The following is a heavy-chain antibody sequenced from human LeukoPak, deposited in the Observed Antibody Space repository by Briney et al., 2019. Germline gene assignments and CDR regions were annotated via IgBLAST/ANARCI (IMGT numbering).Heavy chain of an antibody. CDR2: IYTSGST. V-gene: IGHV4-4*07. Sequence: SETLSLTCTVSGGSISSYYWSWIRQPAGKGLEWIGRIYTSGSTNYNPSLKSRVTISVDTSKNQFSLKLSSVTAADTAVYYCARGYCSGGSCYPYYYYNYMDVWGKGTTVTVSS. J-gene: IGHJ6*03. CDR1: GGSISSYY. CDR3: ARGYCSGGSCYPYYYYNYMDV. D-gene: IGHD2-15*01.